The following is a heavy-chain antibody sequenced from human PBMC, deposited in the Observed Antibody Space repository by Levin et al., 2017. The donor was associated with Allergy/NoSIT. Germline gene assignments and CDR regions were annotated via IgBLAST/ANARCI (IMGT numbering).Heavy chain of an antibody. D-gene: IGHD2-21*01. CDR1: GLTFSNYW. CDR3: VRGGGLTARRIAMNYFEH. Sequence: GGSLRLSCAASGLTFSNYWMHWVRQTPGHGLVWVSRINIDGRRSTYPDSVRGRFTISRDNAKNTVYLQMHSLRADDTAVYYCVRGGGLTARRIAMNYFEHWGQGALVTVSS. J-gene: IGHJ4*02. CDR2: INIDGRRS. V-gene: IGHV3-74*01.